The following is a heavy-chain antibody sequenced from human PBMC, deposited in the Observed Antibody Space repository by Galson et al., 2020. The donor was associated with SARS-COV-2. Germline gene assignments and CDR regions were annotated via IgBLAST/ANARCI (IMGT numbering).Heavy chain of an antibody. CDR1: GFTFSSYS. Sequence: GGSLRLSCAASGFTFSSYSMNWVRQAPGKGLEWVSSISSSSSYIYYADSVKGRFTISRDNAKNSLYLQMNSLRAEDTAVYYCAREKIVVVPAALERPPNYYYYGMDVWGQGTTVTVSS. J-gene: IGHJ6*02. V-gene: IGHV3-21*01. CDR3: AREKIVVVPAALERPPNYYYYGMDV. D-gene: IGHD2-2*01. CDR2: ISSSSSYI.